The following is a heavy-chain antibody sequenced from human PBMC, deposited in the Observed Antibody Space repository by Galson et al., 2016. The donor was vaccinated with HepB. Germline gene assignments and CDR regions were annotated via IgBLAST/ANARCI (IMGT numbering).Heavy chain of an antibody. CDR3: ARVSGYYYDLGMDV. Sequence: SVKVSCKASGYTFTKYAMHWVRQAPGHRLEWMGWINTVNGDTKYSQKFQGRVTITRDTSASTAYMEVSSLRSEDTAVYFCARVSGYYYDLGMDVWGQGTTVTVSS. V-gene: IGHV1-3*04. J-gene: IGHJ6*02. CDR2: INTVNGDT. CDR1: GYTFTKYA. D-gene: IGHD3-22*01.